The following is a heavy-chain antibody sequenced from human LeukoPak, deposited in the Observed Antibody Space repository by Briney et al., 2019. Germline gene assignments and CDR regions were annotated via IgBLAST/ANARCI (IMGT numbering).Heavy chain of an antibody. CDR2: IKQDGSEK. CDR1: GFTFSSYW. CDR3: ARDLVYCSSTSCYGGGYYGMDV. V-gene: IGHV3-7*04. Sequence: GGSLGLSCAASGFTFSSYWMSWVRQAPGKGLEWVANIKQDGSEKYYVDSVKGRFTISRDNAKNSLYLQMNSLRAEDTAVYYCARDLVYCSSTSCYGGGYYGMDVWGQGTTVTVSS. J-gene: IGHJ6*02. D-gene: IGHD2-2*01.